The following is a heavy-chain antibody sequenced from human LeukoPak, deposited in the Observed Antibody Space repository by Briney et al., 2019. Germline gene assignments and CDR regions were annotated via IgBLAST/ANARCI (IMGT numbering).Heavy chain of an antibody. CDR3: ARGGVAASGASDI. D-gene: IGHD6-13*01. Sequence: ASVNVSCKASGYAFTIFYMHWVRLAPGQGLEWMGIINPSGGRTSYAQKFQDRVTVTRDTSTSTLYMELRSLRSEDTAVYYCARGGVAASGASDIWGQGTVVTVSS. CDR2: INPSGGRT. J-gene: IGHJ3*02. CDR1: GYAFTIFY. V-gene: IGHV1-46*01.